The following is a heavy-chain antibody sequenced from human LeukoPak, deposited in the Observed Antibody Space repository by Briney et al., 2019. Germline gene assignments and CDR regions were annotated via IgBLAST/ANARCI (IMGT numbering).Heavy chain of an antibody. Sequence: SQTLSLTCTVSGVSISSGGYYWRWIRQHPGKGLEWIGYIYYSGSTYYNPSLKSRVTISVDTSKNQFSLKLSSVTAADTAVYYCARDLDGYTGMDVWGQGTTVTVSS. CDR3: ARDLDGYTGMDV. CDR2: IYYSGST. V-gene: IGHV4-31*03. CDR1: GVSISSGGYY. J-gene: IGHJ6*02. D-gene: IGHD5-24*01.